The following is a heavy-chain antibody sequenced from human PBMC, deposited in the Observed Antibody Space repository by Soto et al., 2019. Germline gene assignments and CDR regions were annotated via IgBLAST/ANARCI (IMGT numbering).Heavy chain of an antibody. CDR2: INPSGGST. V-gene: IGHV1-46*01. D-gene: IGHD3-9*01. Sequence: ASVKVSCKASGYTFTSYYMHWVRQAPGQGLEWMGIINPSGGSTSYAQKFQGRVTMTRDTPTSTVYMELSSLRSEDTAVYYCAMIYDILTGPPILGMDVWGQGTTVTVSS. CDR1: GYTFTSYY. J-gene: IGHJ6*02. CDR3: AMIYDILTGPPILGMDV.